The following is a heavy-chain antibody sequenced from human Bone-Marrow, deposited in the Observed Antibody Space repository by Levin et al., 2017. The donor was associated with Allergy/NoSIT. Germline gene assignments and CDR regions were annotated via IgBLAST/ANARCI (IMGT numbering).Heavy chain of an antibody. CDR1: DFPFSTYG. D-gene: IGHD6-13*01. J-gene: IGHJ6*02. V-gene: IGHV3-21*01. CDR2: ITSTSKYI. Sequence: VASVKVSCATSDFPFSTYGMAWVRQAPGKGLEWVASITSTSKYIHYADSVKGRFTISRDNANNSLSLQMNRLRGEDTAVYYCARAAGAAGRGGMDVWGQGTTVTVSS. CDR3: ARAAGAAGRGGMDV.